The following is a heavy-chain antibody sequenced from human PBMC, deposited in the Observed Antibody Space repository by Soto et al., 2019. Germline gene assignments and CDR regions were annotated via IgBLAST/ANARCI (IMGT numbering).Heavy chain of an antibody. CDR1: GGSISSSSYY. CDR3: ARVVAKRESDYDFWSGYYYYYMDV. V-gene: IGHV4-39*01. J-gene: IGHJ6*03. D-gene: IGHD3-3*01. Sequence: SETLSLTCTVSGGSISSSSYYWGWIRQPPGKGLEWIGSIYYSGSTYYNPSLKSRVTISVDTSKNQFSLKLSSVTAADTAVYYCARVVAKRESDYDFWSGYYYYYMDVWGKGTTVTVSS. CDR2: IYYSGST.